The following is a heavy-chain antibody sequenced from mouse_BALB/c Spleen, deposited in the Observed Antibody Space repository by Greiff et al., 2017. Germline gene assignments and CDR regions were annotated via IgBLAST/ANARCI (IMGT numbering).Heavy chain of an antibody. D-gene: IGHD2-4*01. CDR1: GYTFTDYN. V-gene: IGHV1S29*02. CDR3: ASRQIYYDYDGVAY. J-gene: IGHJ3*01. Sequence: EVQGVESGPELVKPGASVKISCKASGYTFTDYNMHWVKQSHGKSLEWIGYIYPYNGGTGYNQKFKSKATLTVDNSSSTAYMELRSLTSEDSAVYYCASRQIYYDYDGVAYWGQGTLVTVSA. CDR2: IYPYNGGT.